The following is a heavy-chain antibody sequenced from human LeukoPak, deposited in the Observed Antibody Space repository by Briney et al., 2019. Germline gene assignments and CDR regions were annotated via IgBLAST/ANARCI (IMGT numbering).Heavy chain of an antibody. CDR3: ASRLTGTTWFDP. CDR2: ISAYNGNT. V-gene: IGHV1-18*01. CDR1: GYTFTSYG. J-gene: IGHJ5*02. D-gene: IGHD1-7*01. Sequence: ASVKVSCKASGYTFTSYGISWVRQAPGQGLEWMGWISAYNGNTNYAQKLQGRVTMTTDTSTSTAYMELRSLRSDDTAVYYCASRLTGTTWFDPWGQGTLVTVSS.